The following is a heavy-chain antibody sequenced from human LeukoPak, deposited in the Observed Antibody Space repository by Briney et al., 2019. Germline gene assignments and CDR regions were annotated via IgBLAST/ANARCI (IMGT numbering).Heavy chain of an antibody. J-gene: IGHJ4*02. D-gene: IGHD6-13*01. Sequence: ASVKVSCKASGYSFTNYDIHWVRQAPGQGLEWMGWMTPNNGNRGHAQKFQGRVTLTRDTSTGTAYMELRSLTSEDTAVYYCARKGVEAAELDNWGQGTQVTVSS. V-gene: IGHV1-8*01. CDR1: GYSFTNYD. CDR3: ARKGVEAAELDN. CDR2: MTPNNGNR.